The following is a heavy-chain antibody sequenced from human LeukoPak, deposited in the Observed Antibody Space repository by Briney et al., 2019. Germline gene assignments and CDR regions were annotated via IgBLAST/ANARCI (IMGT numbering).Heavy chain of an antibody. D-gene: IGHD1-14*01. CDR2: IKSKAYNYAT. CDR1: GFNFSRSA. CDR3: TRPYDHSDY. J-gene: IGHJ4*02. V-gene: IGHV3-73*01. Sequence: GGSLRLSCAGSGFNFSRSAIHWVRQASGKGLEWIGRIKSKAYNYATTYAASVKGRFSISRDDSKSTAYLQMNSLKTEDTAVYYCTRPYDHSDYWGQGTLVTVSS.